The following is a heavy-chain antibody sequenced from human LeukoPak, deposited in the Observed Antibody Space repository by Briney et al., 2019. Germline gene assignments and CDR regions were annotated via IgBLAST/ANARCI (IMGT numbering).Heavy chain of an antibody. J-gene: IGHJ4*02. CDR2: INPNSGGT. V-gene: IGHV1-2*02. Sequence: ASVKVSCKASGYTFTVYYMHWVRQAPGQGLEWMGWINPNSGGTNYAQKFQGRVTMTRDTSISTAYMELSRLRSDDTAVYYCARWPSKTPSKVFDYWGQGTLVTVSS. CDR3: ARWPSKTPSKVFDY. CDR1: GYTFTVYY.